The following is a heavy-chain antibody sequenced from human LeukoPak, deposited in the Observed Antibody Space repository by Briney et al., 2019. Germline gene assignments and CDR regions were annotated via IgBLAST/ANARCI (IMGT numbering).Heavy chain of an antibody. J-gene: IGHJ3*02. Sequence: GGSLRLSCAASGFTFSGSAMHWVRQASGKGLEWVGRIRSKANSYATAYAASVKGRFTISRDDSKNTAYLQMNSLKTEDTAVYYCTRLTGYGSEIFDIWGQGTMVTVSS. V-gene: IGHV3-73*01. CDR1: GFTFSGSA. D-gene: IGHD3-10*01. CDR2: IRSKANSYAT. CDR3: TRLTGYGSEIFDI.